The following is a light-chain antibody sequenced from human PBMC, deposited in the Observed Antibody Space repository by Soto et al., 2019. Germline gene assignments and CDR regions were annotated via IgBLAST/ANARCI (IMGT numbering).Light chain of an antibody. CDR1: SSNIGSNY. J-gene: IGLJ1*01. V-gene: IGLV1-47*01. Sequence: QSVLTQPPSASGTPGQRVTISCSGSSSNIGSNYVYWYQQLPGTAPKLLIYRNNQRPAGVPDRFSGSKSGTSASLAISGLRPEDEADYHCAVWDDSLSGYVFGTGTKVTVL. CDR2: RNN. CDR3: AVWDDSLSGYV.